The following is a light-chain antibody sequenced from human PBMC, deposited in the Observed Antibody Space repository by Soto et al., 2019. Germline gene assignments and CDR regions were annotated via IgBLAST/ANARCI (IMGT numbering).Light chain of an antibody. CDR1: SSDVGSNNY. J-gene: IGLJ1*01. Sequence: QSVLTQPPSASGSPGQSVTISCTGASSDVGSNNYVSWYQQHPGKAPKVIIYEVTKRPSGVPDRFTGSKSGNTASLTVSGLQAEDEADYYCSSYAGSNTRYLFGSGTKVTVL. V-gene: IGLV2-8*01. CDR2: EVT. CDR3: SSYAGSNTRYL.